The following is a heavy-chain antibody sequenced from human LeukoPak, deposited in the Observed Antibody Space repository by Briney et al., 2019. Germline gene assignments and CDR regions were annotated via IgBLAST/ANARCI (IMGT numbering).Heavy chain of an antibody. J-gene: IGHJ4*02. CDR2: IYTSGST. V-gene: IGHV4-4*07. CDR3: ARWDCSSTSCYEGYFDY. D-gene: IGHD2-2*01. Sequence: PSETLSLTCTVSGGSISSYYWSWIRQPPGKGLEWIGRIYTSGSTNYNPSLKSRVTMSVDTSKNQFSLKLSSVTAADTAVYYCARWDCSSTSCYEGYFDYWGQGTLVTVSS. CDR1: GGSISSYY.